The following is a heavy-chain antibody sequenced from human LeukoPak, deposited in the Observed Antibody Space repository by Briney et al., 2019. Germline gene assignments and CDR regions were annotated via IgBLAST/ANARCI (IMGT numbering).Heavy chain of an antibody. CDR2: IHTSGST. CDR1: GGSISNYH. V-gene: IGHV4-4*07. Sequence: SETVSLTCTVSGGSISNYHWSWIRQPAGKGLEWIGQIHTSGSTNYNPPLKSRVSMSIDTTEDQVSLTIRSVTAADTAFYYCARRDISSGWSFDYWGQGTLVTVSS. J-gene: IGHJ4*02. D-gene: IGHD6-19*01. CDR3: ARRDISSGWSFDY.